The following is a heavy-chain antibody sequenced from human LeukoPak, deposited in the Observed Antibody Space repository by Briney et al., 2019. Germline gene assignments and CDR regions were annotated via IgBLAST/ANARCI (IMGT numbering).Heavy chain of an antibody. CDR3: TRGGYNYGYAYYYGMDV. V-gene: IGHV4-59*05. CDR1: GFTFSSYSMN. D-gene: IGHD5-18*01. Sequence: GSLRLSCAASGFTFSSYSMNWVRQAPGKGLEWIGSICYSGSTYYNPSPKSRVTISVDTSKNQFSLKLSSVTAADTAVYYCTRGGYNYGYAYYYGMDVWGQGTTVTVSS. CDR2: ICYSGST. J-gene: IGHJ6*02.